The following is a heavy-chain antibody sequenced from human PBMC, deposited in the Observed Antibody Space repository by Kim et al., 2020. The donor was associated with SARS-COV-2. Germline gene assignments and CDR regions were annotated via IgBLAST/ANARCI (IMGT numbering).Heavy chain of an antibody. CDR1: GGSFSGYY. J-gene: IGHJ6*02. CDR2: INHSGST. CDR3: ARGRGGTTVVTLGLGYYYYDGMDV. D-gene: IGHD4-17*01. Sequence: SETLSLTCAVYGGSFSGYYWSWIRQPPGKGLEWIGEINHSGSTNYNPSLKSRVTISVDTSKNQFSLKLSSVTAADTAVYYCARGRGGTTVVTLGLGYYYYDGMDVWGQGTTVTVPS. V-gene: IGHV4-34*01.